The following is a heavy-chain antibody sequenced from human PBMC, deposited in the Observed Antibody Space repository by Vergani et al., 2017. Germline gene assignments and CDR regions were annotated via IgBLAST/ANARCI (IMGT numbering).Heavy chain of an antibody. CDR2: IQYDGSDI. J-gene: IGHJ4*02. V-gene: IGHV3-30*02. Sequence: AQLVESGGGLVQRGGSLRLSCAASGFTFSNYWMHWVRQAPGKGLVWVAFIQYDGSDIFYADFVEGRFTISRDNSKNSLYLQMRSLRFDDTAVYYCANEGSANRIRGWLDHWGQGALVTVSS. D-gene: IGHD3-10*01. CDR1: GFTFSNYW. CDR3: ANEGSANRIRGWLDH.